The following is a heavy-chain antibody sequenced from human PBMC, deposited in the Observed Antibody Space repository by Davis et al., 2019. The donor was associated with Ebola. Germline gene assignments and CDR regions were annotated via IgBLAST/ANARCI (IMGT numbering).Heavy chain of an antibody. V-gene: IGHV1-3*01. Sequence: ASVKVSCKASGYTFTSYAMHWVRQAPGQRLEWMGWINAGNGNTKYSQKFQGRVTITRDTSASTAYMELSSLRSEDTAVYYCARMPDYSNYLWYYYGMDVWGQGTTVTVSS. CDR1: GYTFTSYA. J-gene: IGHJ6*02. CDR3: ARMPDYSNYLWYYYGMDV. D-gene: IGHD4-11*01. CDR2: INAGNGNT.